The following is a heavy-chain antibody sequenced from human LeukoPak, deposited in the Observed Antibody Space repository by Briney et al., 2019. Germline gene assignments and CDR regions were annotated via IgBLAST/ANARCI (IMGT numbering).Heavy chain of an antibody. CDR1: GFTFRSYA. Sequence: GGSLRLSCAASGFTFRSYAMHWVRQAPGKGLEWVAVISYDGSNTYYADSVKGRFTISRDNSKNTLYLHMNGLRVEDTAVYYCARGGRSNSGCQLLYYYYGMDVWGQGTTVTVPS. J-gene: IGHJ6*02. CDR2: ISYDGSNT. D-gene: IGHD1-26*01. CDR3: ARGGRSNSGCQLLYYYYGMDV. V-gene: IGHV3-30-3*01.